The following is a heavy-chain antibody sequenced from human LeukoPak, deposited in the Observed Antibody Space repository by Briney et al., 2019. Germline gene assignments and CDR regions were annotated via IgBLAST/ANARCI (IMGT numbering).Heavy chain of an antibody. CDR3: ARWEGSSSLFDN. D-gene: IGHD6-6*01. CDR2: INHSGST. Sequence: PSETLSLTCAVYGGSSSGYYWSWIRQPPGKGLEWIGEINHSGSTNYNPSLKSRVTISVDTSKNQFSLKLNSVTAADTAVYYCARWEGSSSLFDNWGQGTLVTVSS. V-gene: IGHV4-34*01. CDR1: GGSSSGYY. J-gene: IGHJ4*02.